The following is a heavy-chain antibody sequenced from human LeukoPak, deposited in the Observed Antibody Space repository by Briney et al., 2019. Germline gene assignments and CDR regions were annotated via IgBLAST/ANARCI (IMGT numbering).Heavy chain of an antibody. J-gene: IGHJ4*02. CDR3: ARVSLNYFDY. Sequence: SETLSLTCTVSGGSISSYYWSWIRQPPGKGLEWIGYIYYSGSTNHNPSLKSRVTISVDTSKNQFSLKLSSVTAADTAVYYCARVSLNYFDYWGQGTLVTVSS. CDR1: GGSISSYY. CDR2: IYYSGST. V-gene: IGHV4-59*12.